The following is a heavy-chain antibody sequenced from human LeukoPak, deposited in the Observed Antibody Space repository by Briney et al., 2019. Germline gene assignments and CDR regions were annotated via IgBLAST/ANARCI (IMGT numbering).Heavy chain of an antibody. V-gene: IGHV1-69*05. Sequence: SVKVSCKASGGTFSSYAISWVRQAPGQGLEWMGGIIPIFGTANYAQKFQGRVTITTDESTSTAYMELSSLRSEDTAVYYCARDVWHNWNDGNWFDPWGQGTLVTVSS. J-gene: IGHJ5*02. CDR1: GGTFSSYA. CDR3: ARDVWHNWNDGNWFDP. D-gene: IGHD1-20*01. CDR2: IIPIFGTA.